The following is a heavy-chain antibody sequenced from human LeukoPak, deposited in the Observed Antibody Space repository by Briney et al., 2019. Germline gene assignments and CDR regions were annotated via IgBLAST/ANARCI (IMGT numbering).Heavy chain of an antibody. CDR2: IYSSGSA. CDR3: ARTTTSAFDY. D-gene: IGHD1-1*01. J-gene: IGHJ4*02. CDR1: GGSISTTSYS. Sequence: QSPETLSLTCAVSGGSISTTSYSWSWIRQPPGKGLEWIGYIYSSGSAYSIPSLNSRVSMSVDRSKNQFSLRLSSVTAADTAVYYCARTTTSAFDYWGQGRLVTVSS. V-gene: IGHV4-30-2*01.